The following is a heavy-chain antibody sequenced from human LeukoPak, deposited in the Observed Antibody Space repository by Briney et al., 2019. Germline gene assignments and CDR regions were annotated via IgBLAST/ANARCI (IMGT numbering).Heavy chain of an antibody. CDR3: ARMSGSHIDY. CDR2: IWYDGSKK. D-gene: IGHD1-26*01. CDR1: GFTFSSNG. J-gene: IGHJ4*02. V-gene: IGHV3-33*01. Sequence: PGGSLRLSCAASGFTFSSNGMHWVRQAPGKGLEWVAVIWYDGSKKYYADSVKGRFTISRDNSKNTLDLQTDSLRAEDTAVYYCARMSGSHIDYWGQGTLVTVSS.